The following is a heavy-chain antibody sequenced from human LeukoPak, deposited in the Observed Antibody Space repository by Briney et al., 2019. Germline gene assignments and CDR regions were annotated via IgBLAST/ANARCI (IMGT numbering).Heavy chain of an antibody. CDR3: AKDRGSGVIYY. Sequence: GGSLRLSCAASGFTFSSYGMHWVRQAPGKGLEWVAVISYDGSNKYYADPVKGRFTISRDNSKNTLYLQMNSLRAEDTAVYYCAKDRGSGVIYYWGQGTLVTVSS. J-gene: IGHJ4*02. D-gene: IGHD3-10*01. CDR2: ISYDGSNK. CDR1: GFTFSSYG. V-gene: IGHV3-30*18.